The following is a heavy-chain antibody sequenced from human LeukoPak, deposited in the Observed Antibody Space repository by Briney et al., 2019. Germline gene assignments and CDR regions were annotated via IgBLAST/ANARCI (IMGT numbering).Heavy chain of an antibody. Sequence: GASVKVSCKASGYTFTSYYMHWVRQAPGQGREWMGIINPSGGSTSYAQKFQGRVTMTRDMSTSTVYMELSSLRSEDTAVYYCARTYYDILTGYYYFDYWGQGTLVTVSS. CDR2: INPSGGST. J-gene: IGHJ4*02. D-gene: IGHD3-9*01. CDR1: GYTFTSYY. V-gene: IGHV1-46*01. CDR3: ARTYYDILTGYYYFDY.